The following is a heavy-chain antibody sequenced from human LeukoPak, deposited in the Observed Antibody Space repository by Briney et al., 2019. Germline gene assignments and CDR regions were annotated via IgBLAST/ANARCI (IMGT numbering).Heavy chain of an antibody. CDR3: AFSGWFWGAFDY. V-gene: IGHV4-39*01. CDR2: RSSTGIT. Sequence: SETLSLTCSVSSGSISISNHFWGWIRQPPGKGLEWIASRSSTGITHYHPSLESRIFVSVETSKSQFSLKLTSLTAADTAVYYCAFSGWFWGAFDYWGQGILVTVSS. CDR1: SGSISISNHF. J-gene: IGHJ4*02. D-gene: IGHD6-19*01.